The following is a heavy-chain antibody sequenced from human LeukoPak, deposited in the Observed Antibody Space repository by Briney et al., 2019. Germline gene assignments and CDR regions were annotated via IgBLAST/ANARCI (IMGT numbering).Heavy chain of an antibody. CDR1: GLTFSSYA. J-gene: IGHJ4*02. Sequence: GGSLRLSCAASGLTFSSYAMSWVRQAPGKGLEWVSAISGSGGSTYYADSVKGRFTISRDNSKNTLYLQMNSLRAEDTAVYYCAASFAQQWLVFWGQGTLVTVSS. D-gene: IGHD6-19*01. CDR2: ISGSGGST. V-gene: IGHV3-23*01. CDR3: AASFAQQWLVF.